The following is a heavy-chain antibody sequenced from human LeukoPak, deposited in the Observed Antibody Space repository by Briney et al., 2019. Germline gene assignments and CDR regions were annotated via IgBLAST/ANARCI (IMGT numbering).Heavy chain of an antibody. CDR3: ILGRAYDYYFDY. J-gene: IGHJ4*02. CDR2: IKSKTDGGTT. V-gene: IGHV3-15*01. CDR1: GFTVSSNY. Sequence: PGGSLRLSCAASGFTVSSNYMSWVRQAPGKGLEWVGRIKSKTDGGTTDYAAPVKGRFTISRDDSKNTLYLQMNSLKTEDTAVYYCILGRAYDYYFDYWGQGTLVTVSP. D-gene: IGHD5-12*01.